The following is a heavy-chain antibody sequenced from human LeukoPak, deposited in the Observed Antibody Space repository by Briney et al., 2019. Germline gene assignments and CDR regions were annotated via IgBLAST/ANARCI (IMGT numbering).Heavy chain of an antibody. CDR1: GGSISSYY. D-gene: IGHD6-19*01. J-gene: IGHJ6*02. CDR2: IYYSGST. V-gene: IGHV4-59*13. CDR3: ARGLAPRPYYYYGMDV. Sequence: SETLSLTCTVSGGSISSYYWSWIRQPPGKGLEWIGYIYYSGSTNYNPSLKSRVTISVDTSKNQFSLKLSSVTAADTAVYYCARGLAPRPYYYYGMDVWGQGTTVTVSS.